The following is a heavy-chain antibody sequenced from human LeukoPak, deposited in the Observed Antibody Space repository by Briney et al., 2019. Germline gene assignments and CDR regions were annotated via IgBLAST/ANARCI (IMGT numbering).Heavy chain of an antibody. Sequence: GGSLRLSCAASGFSVSNNYMHWVRQAPEKGLEWVSVLSSAESADYADSVKGRFTSSRDNSKNTLYLQMNRLRVEDTAVYYCVRGYYAGRGHHFEYWGQGTLVTVSS. V-gene: IGHV3-66*01. CDR1: GFSVSNNY. CDR3: VRGYYAGRGHHFEY. D-gene: IGHD3-22*01. CDR2: LSSAESA. J-gene: IGHJ4*02.